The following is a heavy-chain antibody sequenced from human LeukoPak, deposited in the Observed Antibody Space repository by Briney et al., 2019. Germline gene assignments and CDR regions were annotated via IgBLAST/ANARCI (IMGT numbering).Heavy chain of an antibody. J-gene: IGHJ5*02. D-gene: IGHD6-19*01. V-gene: IGHV3-11*04. Sequence: PGGSLRLSCAASGFTFSDYYVSWIRQAPGKGLEWVSYISSSGSTIYYADSVKGRFTISRDNAKTSLYLQMNSLRAEDTAVYYCARDKYGGGWSINWFDPWGQGTLVTVSS. CDR2: ISSSGSTI. CDR1: GFTFSDYY. CDR3: ARDKYGGGWSINWFDP.